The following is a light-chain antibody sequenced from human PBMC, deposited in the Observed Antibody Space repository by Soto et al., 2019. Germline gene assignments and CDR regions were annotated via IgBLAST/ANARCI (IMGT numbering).Light chain of an antibody. CDR3: QQRSNLVA. CDR2: DAS. V-gene: IGKV3-11*01. Sequence: EIVLTQSPVTLSLSPGERATLSCRASQSISSYLAWYQQKPGQAPRLLIYDASNRATGVPARFSGSGSGTDFTLTISSLDPEDFAVYYCQQRSNLVAFGQGTKVEIK. CDR1: QSISSY. J-gene: IGKJ1*01.